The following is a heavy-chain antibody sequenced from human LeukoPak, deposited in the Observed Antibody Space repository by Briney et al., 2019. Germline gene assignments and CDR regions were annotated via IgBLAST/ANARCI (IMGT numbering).Heavy chain of an antibody. V-gene: IGHV1-2*02. CDR3: ARDFYDYVWGSYRINWFDP. CDR1: GYTFTDYY. D-gene: IGHD3-16*02. Sequence: ASVKVSCKASGYTFTDYYMHWVRQAPGQGLEWMGWINPNSGGTNYAQKFQGRVTMTRDTSISTAYMELSRLRSDDTAVYYCARDFYDYVWGSYRINWFDPWGQGTLVTVSS. CDR2: INPNSGGT. J-gene: IGHJ5*02.